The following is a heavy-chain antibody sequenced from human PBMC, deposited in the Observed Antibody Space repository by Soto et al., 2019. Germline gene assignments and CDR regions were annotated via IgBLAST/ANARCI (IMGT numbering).Heavy chain of an antibody. CDR1: GFSFSTYA. CDR2: ISTNGDSK. D-gene: IGHD5-18*01. V-gene: IGHV3-64*01. Sequence: PGGSLRLSCAASGFSFSTYAMHWVRQAPGKALECISAISTNGDSKYYPNSVKGRFTVSRDNSKNTLYLQMDSLGAEDTAVYYCARDTPVDTDLRVDYYYYGMDVWGQGTTVTVSS. CDR3: ARDTPVDTDLRVDYYYYGMDV. J-gene: IGHJ6*02.